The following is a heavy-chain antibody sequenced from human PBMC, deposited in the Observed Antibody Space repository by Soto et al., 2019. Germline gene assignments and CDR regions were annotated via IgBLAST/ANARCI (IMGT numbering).Heavy chain of an antibody. CDR3: ARSQGSSTSLEIYYYYYYGMDV. CDR1: GGTFSSYA. V-gene: IGHV1-69*01. D-gene: IGHD2-2*01. CDR2: SIPISGTA. Sequence: QVQLVQSGAEVQKPGSSVKVSCKASGGTFSSYAISWVRQAPGQGLEWMGGSIPISGTANYAQKFQGRVTITADESTSTAYMELSSLRSEDTAVYYCARSQGSSTSLEIYYYYYYGMDVWGQGTTVTLSS. J-gene: IGHJ6*02.